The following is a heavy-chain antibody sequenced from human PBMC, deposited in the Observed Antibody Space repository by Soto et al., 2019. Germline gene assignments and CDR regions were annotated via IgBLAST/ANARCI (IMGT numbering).Heavy chain of an antibody. CDR1: GGSISSSY. D-gene: IGHD1-20*01. CDR3: ARRHNWNDGAFDD. Sequence: SETLSLTCTVSGGSISSSYWSWIRQPPGKGLEWIGYIYDSGSTYYNSSLKSRVTMSVDTSKNQFSLKLSSVTAADTAVYYCARRHNWNDGAFDDWGKGTLVPVAS. J-gene: IGHJ4*02. CDR2: IYDSGST. V-gene: IGHV4-59*08.